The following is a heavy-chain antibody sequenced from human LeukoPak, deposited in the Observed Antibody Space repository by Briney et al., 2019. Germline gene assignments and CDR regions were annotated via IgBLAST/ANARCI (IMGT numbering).Heavy chain of an antibody. V-gene: IGHV3-21*01. D-gene: IGHD4-17*01. CDR3: ARGRSASYGDYGRLVAY. CDR2: ISSSSSYI. CDR1: GFTFSSYS. J-gene: IGHJ4*02. Sequence: GGSLRLSCAASGFTFSSYSMNWVRQAPGKGLEWVSSISSSSSYIYYADSVKGRFTISRDNAKNSLYLQMNSLRVEDTAVYYCARGRSASYGDYGRLVAYWGQGILVTVSS.